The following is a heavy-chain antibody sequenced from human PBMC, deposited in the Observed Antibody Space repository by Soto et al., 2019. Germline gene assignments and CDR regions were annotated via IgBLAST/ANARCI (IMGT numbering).Heavy chain of an antibody. J-gene: IGHJ6*02. CDR3: ARSAITLFGVVSIPPHYHSEMDV. V-gene: IGHV1-69*13. D-gene: IGHD3-3*01. CDR1: GGTFNRYA. Sequence: SVKVSCKASGGTFNRYAISWVRQAPGQGLEWMGGIIPIFGIGNDAQRFQGRVTITADESTGTAYMELSSLRSEDTGVYYCARSAITLFGVVSIPPHYHSEMDVWGQGTTVTVSS. CDR2: IIPIFGIG.